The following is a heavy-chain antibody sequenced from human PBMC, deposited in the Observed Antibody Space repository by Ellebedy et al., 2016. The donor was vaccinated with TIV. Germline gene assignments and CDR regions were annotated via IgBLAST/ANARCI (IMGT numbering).Heavy chain of an antibody. V-gene: IGHV3-23*01. J-gene: IGHJ4*02. CDR2: ISGSGGST. CDR3: VKDIVGVPAALDY. D-gene: IGHD2-2*01. CDR1: GFTFSSYA. Sequence: GESLKISCAASGFTFSSYAMSWVRQAPGKGLEWVSAISGSGGSTYYADSVKGRFTISRDNSKNTLYLQMSSLRAEDTAVYYCVKDIVGVPAALDYWGQGTLVTVSS.